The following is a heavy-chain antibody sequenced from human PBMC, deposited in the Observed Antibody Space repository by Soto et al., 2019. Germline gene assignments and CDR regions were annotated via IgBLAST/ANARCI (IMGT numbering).Heavy chain of an antibody. D-gene: IGHD2-15*01. Sequence: ESVGGLVQPGESLRLSCAASGFTFSYTSINWVRQTPGKGLEWISYISPSSDTIYYADSVKGRFTISRDNAKNSLYLQMNTLRDEDSAVYYCATGPGSGHLFDYWGQGTLVTVSS. CDR3: ATGPGSGHLFDY. CDR1: GFTFSYTS. V-gene: IGHV3-48*02. J-gene: IGHJ4*02. CDR2: ISPSSDTI.